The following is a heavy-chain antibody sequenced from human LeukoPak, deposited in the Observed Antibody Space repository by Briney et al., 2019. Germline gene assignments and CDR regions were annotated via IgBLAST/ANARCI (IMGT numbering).Heavy chain of an antibody. Sequence: SETLSLTYTVSGDSISTYYWSWLRQPPGKGLEWIGEINHSGSTNYSPSLKSRVTISVDTSKNHFSLKVRSVTAADTAVYYCARDHGGLGGMDVWGQGTTVTVSS. CDR1: GDSISTYY. CDR2: INHSGST. CDR3: ARDHGGLGGMDV. J-gene: IGHJ6*02. V-gene: IGHV4-34*01. D-gene: IGHD2-15*01.